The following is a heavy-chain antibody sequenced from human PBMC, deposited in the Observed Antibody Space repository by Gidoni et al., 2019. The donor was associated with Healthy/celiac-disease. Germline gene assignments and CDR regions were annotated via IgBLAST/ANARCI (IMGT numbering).Heavy chain of an antibody. J-gene: IGHJ4*02. Sequence: QVQLVESGGGVVQPGRSLRLSCAASGFTFSSYAMHWVRQAPGKGLEWVAVISYDGSNKYYADSVKGRFTISRDNSKNTLYLQMNSLRAEDTAVYYCARDFNDMIFDYWGQGTLVTVSS. V-gene: IGHV3-30-3*01. D-gene: IGHD1-1*01. CDR3: ARDFNDMIFDY. CDR2: ISYDGSNK. CDR1: GFTFSSYA.